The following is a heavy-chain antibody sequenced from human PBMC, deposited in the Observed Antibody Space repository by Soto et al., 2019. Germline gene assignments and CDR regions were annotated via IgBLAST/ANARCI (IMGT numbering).Heavy chain of an antibody. V-gene: IGHV1-18*01. J-gene: IGHJ4*02. CDR1: GYTFTSYG. D-gene: IGHD3-10*01. CDR3: AKNMAQGDYADS. CDR2: TSANNDNT. Sequence: QVQLVQSGAEVKKPGASVKVSCKASGYTFTSYGITWVRQAPGQGLEWMGWTSANNDNTKYAQKFQGRVTLTTDTPTTTPYMELRSLRSDDTAMYYCAKNMAQGDYADSWGQGTLVTVSS.